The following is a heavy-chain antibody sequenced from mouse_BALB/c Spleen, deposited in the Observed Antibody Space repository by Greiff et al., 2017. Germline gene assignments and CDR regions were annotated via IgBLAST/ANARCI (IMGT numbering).Heavy chain of an antibody. J-gene: IGHJ3*01. Sequence: QVQLQQSGAELVRPGTSVKISCKASGYAFTNYWLVWVKQRPGHGLEWIGDIYPGSGNTYYNEKFKGKATLTADKSSSTAYMQLSSLTSEDSAVYFCARRYYGSSWFAYWGQGTLVTVSA. CDR1: GYAFTNYW. CDR3: ARRYYGSSWFAY. V-gene: IGHV1-63*01. D-gene: IGHD1-1*01. CDR2: IYPGSGNT.